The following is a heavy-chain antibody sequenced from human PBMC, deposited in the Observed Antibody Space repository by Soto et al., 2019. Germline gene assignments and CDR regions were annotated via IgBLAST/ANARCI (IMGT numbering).Heavy chain of an antibody. CDR3: ARAGRYSSSLHDFSGY. D-gene: IGHD6-13*01. Sequence: ASVKVSCKASGYTFTSYGISWVRQAPGQGLEWMGWISAYNGNTNYAQKLQGRVTMTTDTSTSTAYMELRSLRSDDTTVYYCARAGRYSSSLHDFSGYWGQGTLVTVSS. CDR1: GYTFTSYG. CDR2: ISAYNGNT. J-gene: IGHJ4*02. V-gene: IGHV1-18*01.